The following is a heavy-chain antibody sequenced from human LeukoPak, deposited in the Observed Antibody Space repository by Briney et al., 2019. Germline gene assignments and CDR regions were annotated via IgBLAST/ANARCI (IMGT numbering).Heavy chain of an antibody. CDR1: GFTFSSYA. CDR2: ISDSGGST. CDR3: AKSAYYYDSSGYYYFDY. D-gene: IGHD3-22*01. V-gene: IGHV3-23*01. Sequence: GGSLRLSCAASGFTFSSYAMSWVRQAPGKGLEWVSAISDSGGSTYYADSVKGRFTISRDNSKNTLYLQMNSLRAEDTAVYYCAKSAYYYDSSGYYYFDYWGQGTLVTVSS. J-gene: IGHJ4*02.